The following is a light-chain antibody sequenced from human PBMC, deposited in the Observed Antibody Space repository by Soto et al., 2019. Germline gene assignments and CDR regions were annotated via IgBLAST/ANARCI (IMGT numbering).Light chain of an antibody. CDR3: TSYAGGNNV. Sequence: QSALTQPPSASGSPGQSVTISCTGTSTDVGGYDYVSWYQQHQGKVPKLMIYEVNKRPSGVPDRFSGYKSGNTASLTVSGLQPEDEADYYCTSYAGGNNVFGTGTKLTVL. J-gene: IGLJ1*01. CDR2: EVN. CDR1: STDVGGYDY. V-gene: IGLV2-8*01.